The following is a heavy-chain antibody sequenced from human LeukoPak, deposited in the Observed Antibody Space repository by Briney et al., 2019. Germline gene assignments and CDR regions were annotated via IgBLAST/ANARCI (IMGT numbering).Heavy chain of an antibody. Sequence: ASVKVSCKASGGTFSSYAISWVRQAPGQGLEWMGGIIPIFCTANYAQKFQGRVTITADESTSTAYMELSSLRSEDTAVYYCARDSSSWYGNRWFDPWGQGTLVTVSS. V-gene: IGHV1-69*13. CDR1: GGTFSSYA. D-gene: IGHD6-13*01. J-gene: IGHJ5*02. CDR2: IIPIFCTA. CDR3: ARDSSSWYGNRWFDP.